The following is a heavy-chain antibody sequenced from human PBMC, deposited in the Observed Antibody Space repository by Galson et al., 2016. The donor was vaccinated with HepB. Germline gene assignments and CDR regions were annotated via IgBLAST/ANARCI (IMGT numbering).Heavy chain of an antibody. CDR2: ISAFTGNV. V-gene: IGHV1-18*01. J-gene: IGHJ4*02. Sequence: SVKVSCKASGYTFSTYGIHWFRQAPGQGPEWMGWISAFTGNVHYIEDFQGRVTMTLDSSSTTAYMELRTLRSDDTAVYFCARGGSYSYFDFWGQGTLLTVSS. CDR3: ARGGSYSYFDF. CDR1: GYTFSTYG. D-gene: IGHD2-15*01.